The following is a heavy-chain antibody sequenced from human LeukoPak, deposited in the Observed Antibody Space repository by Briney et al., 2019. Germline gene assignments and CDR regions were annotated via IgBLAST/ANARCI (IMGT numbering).Heavy chain of an antibody. D-gene: IGHD2-2*01. J-gene: IGHJ4*02. Sequence: ASVKVSCKASGYTFTSYDISWVRQAPGQGLDWMGWISTYNDNTHYAQKLQGRVTMTTDTSTSTVYMELKSLRSDDTAVYYCARLADCSSSSCRSFDYWGQGTLVTVSS. CDR3: ARLADCSSSSCRSFDY. CDR2: ISTYNDNT. CDR1: GYTFTSYD. V-gene: IGHV1-18*01.